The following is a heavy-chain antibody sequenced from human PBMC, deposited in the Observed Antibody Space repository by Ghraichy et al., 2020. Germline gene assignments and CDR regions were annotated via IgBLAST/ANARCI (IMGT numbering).Heavy chain of an antibody. J-gene: IGHJ4*02. CDR1: GASIDSSGYY. Sequence: ESLSLTCTVSGASIDSSGYYWGWIRQAQGKGLEWIGSVYYSGSSSYNPSLRSRVTMSVDTSKNQFSLKLTSVTAADTAVFYCARHGSTSGWNDYWGQGTLVTVSS. CDR3: ARHGSTSGWNDY. D-gene: IGHD6-19*01. V-gene: IGHV4-39*01. CDR2: VYYSGSS.